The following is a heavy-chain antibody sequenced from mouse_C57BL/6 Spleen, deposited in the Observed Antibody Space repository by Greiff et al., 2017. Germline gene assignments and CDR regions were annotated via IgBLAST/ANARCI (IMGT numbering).Heavy chain of an antibody. CDR3: ARSDYYGSSLPFAY. Sequence: EVKLMESGPELVKPGASVKISCKASGYSFTGYYMNWVKQSPEKSLEWIGEINPSTGGTTYNQKFKAKATLTVDKSSSTAYMQLKSLTSEDSAVYYCARSDYYGSSLPFAYWGQGTLVTVSA. D-gene: IGHD1-1*01. V-gene: IGHV1-42*01. CDR1: GYSFTGYY. CDR2: INPSTGGT. J-gene: IGHJ3*01.